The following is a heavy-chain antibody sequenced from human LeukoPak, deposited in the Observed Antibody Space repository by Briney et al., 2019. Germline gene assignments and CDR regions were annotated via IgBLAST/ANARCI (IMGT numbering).Heavy chain of an antibody. CDR1: GYTFTSYG. V-gene: IGHV1-18*01. CDR3: ARNSYFPYYYDSSVGGYFDY. Sequence: ASVKVFCKASGYTFTSYGISWVRQAPGQGLEWMGWISAYNGNTNYAQKLQGRVTMTTDTSTSTAYMELRSLRSDDTAVYYCARNSYFPYYYDSSVGGYFDYWGQGTLVTVSS. D-gene: IGHD3-22*01. CDR2: ISAYNGNT. J-gene: IGHJ4*02.